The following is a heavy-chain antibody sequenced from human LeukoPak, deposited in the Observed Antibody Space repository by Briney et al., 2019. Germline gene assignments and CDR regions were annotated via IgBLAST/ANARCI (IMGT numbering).Heavy chain of an antibody. J-gene: IGHJ4*02. CDR3: ARGYCSGGSCYYNY. CDR1: GGSFSGYS. D-gene: IGHD2-15*01. Sequence: SETLSLTCAVYGGSFSGYSWSWIRQPPGKGLEWIGYIYHSGSTYYNPSLKSRVTISVDRSKNQFSLKLSSVTAADTAVYYCARGYCSGGSCYYNYWGQGTLVTVSS. CDR2: IYHSGST. V-gene: IGHV4-30-2*01.